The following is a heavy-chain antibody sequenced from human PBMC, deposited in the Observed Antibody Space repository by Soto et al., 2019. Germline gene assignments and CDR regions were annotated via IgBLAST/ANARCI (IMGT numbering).Heavy chain of an antibody. CDR2: ISSSSSTI. D-gene: IGHD1-26*01. Sequence: GGSLRLSCAASGFTFSSYSMNWVRQAPGKGLEWVSYISSSSSTIYYADSVKGRFTISRDNAKNSLYLQMNSLRDEDTAVYYCARASGSYYNYYYGMDVWGQGTTVTVSS. V-gene: IGHV3-48*02. CDR3: ARASGSYYNYYYGMDV. CDR1: GFTFSSYS. J-gene: IGHJ6*02.